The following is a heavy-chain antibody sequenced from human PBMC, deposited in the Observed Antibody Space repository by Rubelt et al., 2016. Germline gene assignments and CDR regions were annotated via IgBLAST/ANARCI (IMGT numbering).Heavy chain of an antibody. V-gene: IGHV3-73*01. CDR3: TRLVDGREPQGQGVAATSL. J-gene: IGHJ4*02. Sequence: AYAASVKGRFTISRDDSKNTAYLQMNSLKTEDTAVYYCTRLVDGREPQGQGVAATSLWGQGTLVTVSS. D-gene: IGHD6-13*01.